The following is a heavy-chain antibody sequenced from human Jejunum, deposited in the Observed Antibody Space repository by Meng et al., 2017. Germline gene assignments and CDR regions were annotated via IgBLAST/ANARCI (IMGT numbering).Heavy chain of an antibody. CDR1: GPSVNNPNW. Sequence: QVPLPGPGPGLVKPSGTLSLTFAVLGPSVNNPNWYSWVRQSPEKGLEWIGEIFHTGSTNYNPSLKSRVTISIDKSKTLLSLNLRSVTAADTAVYYCAKAAAYNLDYWGQGTLVTVSS. CDR2: IFHTGST. V-gene: IGHV4-4*02. J-gene: IGHJ4*02. CDR3: AKAAAYNLDY. D-gene: IGHD5-24*01.